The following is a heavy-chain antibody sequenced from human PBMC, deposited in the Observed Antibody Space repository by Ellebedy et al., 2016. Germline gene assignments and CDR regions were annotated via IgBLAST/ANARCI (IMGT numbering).Heavy chain of an antibody. D-gene: IGHD6-19*01. J-gene: IGHJ2*01. V-gene: IGHV3-23*01. CDR1: GFTFSSYA. Sequence: GGSLRLSCAASGFTFSSYAMSWVRQAPGKGLEWVSAISGSGGSTYYADSVKGRFTISRDNSKNTLYLQMNSLRAEDTAVYYCAKDPVSSGWYEDWYFDLWGRGTLVTVSS. CDR3: AKDPVSSGWYEDWYFDL. CDR2: ISGSGGST.